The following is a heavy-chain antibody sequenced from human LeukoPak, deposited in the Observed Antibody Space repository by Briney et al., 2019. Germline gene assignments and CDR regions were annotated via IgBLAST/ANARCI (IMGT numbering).Heavy chain of an antibody. CDR3: AATMNSPYCSSTSCSHNFDY. CDR1: GGSISSGDYY. J-gene: IGHJ4*02. Sequence: SQTLSLTCTVSGGSISSGDYYWSWIRQPPGKGLEWIGYIYYSGSTYYNPSLKSRVTISVDTSKNQFALKLSSVTAADTAVYYCAATMNSPYCSSTSCSHNFDYWGQGTLVTVSS. V-gene: IGHV4-30-4*08. D-gene: IGHD2-2*01. CDR2: IYYSGST.